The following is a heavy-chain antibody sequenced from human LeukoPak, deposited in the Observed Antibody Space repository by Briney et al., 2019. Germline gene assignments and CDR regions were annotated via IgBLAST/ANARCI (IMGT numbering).Heavy chain of an antibody. Sequence: GGSLRLSCSASGFTFSNYAMHWVRQAPGKGLEYVSDISSNGGITYYADSVKGRFTVSRDNSKNMMYLQMNSLRAEDTAVYYCVKDKYPVVVASTLDYWGQGILVTVSS. CDR1: GFTFSNYA. J-gene: IGHJ4*02. CDR3: VKDKYPVVVASTLDY. D-gene: IGHD2-15*01. CDR2: ISSNGGIT. V-gene: IGHV3-64D*09.